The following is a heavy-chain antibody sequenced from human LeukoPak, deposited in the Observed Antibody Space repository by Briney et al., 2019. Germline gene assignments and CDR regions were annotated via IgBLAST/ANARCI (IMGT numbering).Heavy chain of an antibody. CDR2: IWYDGSNK. V-gene: IGHV3-33*06. CDR3: AKDLTPWRGLQLGPFDY. CDR1: GLTFSNHN. Sequence: QPGGSLKLSCAASGLTFSNHNMYWVRQAPGKGLEWVAVIWYDGSNKYYADSVKGRFTISRDNSKNTLYLQMNSLRAEDTAVYYCAKDLTPWRGLQLGPFDYWGQGTLVTVSS. D-gene: IGHD5-24*01. J-gene: IGHJ4*02.